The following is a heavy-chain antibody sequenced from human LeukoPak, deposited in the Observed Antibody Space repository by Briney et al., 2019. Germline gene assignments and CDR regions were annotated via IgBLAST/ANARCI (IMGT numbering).Heavy chain of an antibody. CDR2: IGTAGDT. CDR3: AALRYSSGWPEFDY. Sequence: GGSLRLSCAASGFTFSSYDMHWVRQATGKGLEWVSAIGTAGDTYYPGSVEGRFTISRENAKNSLYLQMNSLRAGDTAVYYCAALRYSSGWPEFDYWGQGTLVTVSS. J-gene: IGHJ4*02. CDR1: GFTFSSYD. V-gene: IGHV3-13*01. D-gene: IGHD6-19*01.